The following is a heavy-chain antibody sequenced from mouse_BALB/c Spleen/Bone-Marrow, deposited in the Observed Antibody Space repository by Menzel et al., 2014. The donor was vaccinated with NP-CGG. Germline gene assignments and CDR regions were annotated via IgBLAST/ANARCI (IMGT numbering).Heavy chain of an antibody. D-gene: IGHD2-1*01. V-gene: IGHV2-9*02. CDR3: ARDKGNGNSLYYSMDY. Sequence: VQRVESGPGLVAPSQSLSITCTVSGFPLTTYGVHWIRQPPGKGLEWLGVIWAGGSTHYNSALMSRLSISKDNSNNQVFLKMNSLQTDDTAMYYCARDKGNGNSLYYSMDYWGQGISVTVSS. J-gene: IGHJ4*01. CDR1: GFPLTTYG. CDR2: IWAGGST.